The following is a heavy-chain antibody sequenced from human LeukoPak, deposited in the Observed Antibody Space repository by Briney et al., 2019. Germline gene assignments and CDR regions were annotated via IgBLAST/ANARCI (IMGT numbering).Heavy chain of an antibody. CDR3: AKRGANGGFDY. Sequence: GGSLRLSCAASGFTFGDYAMLWVRHAPGKGLEWVSGLGWSSGNIGYAVSVKGRFTISRDNAKNSLYLQMNSLRAEDTALYYCAKRGANGGFDYWGQGTLVTVSS. V-gene: IGHV3-9*01. J-gene: IGHJ4*02. CDR1: GFTFGDYA. D-gene: IGHD4/OR15-4a*01. CDR2: LGWSSGNI.